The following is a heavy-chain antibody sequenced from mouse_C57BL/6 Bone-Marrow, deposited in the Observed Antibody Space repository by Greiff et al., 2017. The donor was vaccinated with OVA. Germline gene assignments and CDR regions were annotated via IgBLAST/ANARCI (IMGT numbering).Heavy chain of an antibody. CDR2: IDPSDSYT. CDR3: ARGYYGSSWYFDV. V-gene: IGHV1-59*01. D-gene: IGHD1-1*01. CDR1: GYTFTSYW. J-gene: IGHJ1*03. Sequence: QVQLQQPGAELVRPGTSVKLSCKASGYTFTSYWMHWVKQRPGQGLEWIGVIDPSDSYTNYNQKFKGKATLTVDTSSSTAYMQLSSLTSEVSAVYYCARGYYGSSWYFDVWGTGTTVTVSS.